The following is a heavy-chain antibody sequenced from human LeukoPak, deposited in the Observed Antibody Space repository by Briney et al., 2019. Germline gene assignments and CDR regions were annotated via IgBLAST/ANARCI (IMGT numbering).Heavy chain of an antibody. CDR3: ARSDGYGLVGI. D-gene: IGHD3-10*01. V-gene: IGHV4-4*02. CDR1: GGSISSSNW. Sequence: SGTLSLTCAVSGGSISSSNWWSWVRQPPGKGLEWIGEINHSGSTNYNPSLKSRVTISVDTSKNQFSLKLSSVTAADTAVYYCARSDGYGLVGIWGQGTMVTVSS. J-gene: IGHJ3*02. CDR2: INHSGST.